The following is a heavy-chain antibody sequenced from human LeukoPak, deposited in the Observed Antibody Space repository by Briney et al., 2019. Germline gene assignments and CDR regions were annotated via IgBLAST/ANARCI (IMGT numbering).Heavy chain of an antibody. Sequence: SETLSLTCAVYGGSFSGYYWSWIRQPPGKGLEWIGEINHSGSTNYNPSLKSRVTISVDTSKNQFSLKLSSVPAADTAVYYCASVMITFGGVIVRHFDYWGQGTLVTVSS. V-gene: IGHV4-34*01. CDR1: GGSFSGYY. J-gene: IGHJ4*02. CDR3: ASVMITFGGVIVRHFDY. D-gene: IGHD3-16*02. CDR2: INHSGST.